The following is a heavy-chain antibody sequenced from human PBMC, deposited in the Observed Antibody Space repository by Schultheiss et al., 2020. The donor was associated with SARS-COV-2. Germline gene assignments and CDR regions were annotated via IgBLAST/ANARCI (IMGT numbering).Heavy chain of an antibody. D-gene: IGHD6-19*01. J-gene: IGHJ4*02. CDR1: GFTFSSYG. V-gene: IGHV3-30*18. CDR2: ISYDGSNK. Sequence: GGSLRLSCAASGFTFSSYGMHWVRQAPGKGLEWVAVISYDGSNKYYADSVKGRFTISRDNSKNTLYLQMNSLRVEDTAVYYCTKTAVADYWGQGTLVTVSS. CDR3: TKTAVADY.